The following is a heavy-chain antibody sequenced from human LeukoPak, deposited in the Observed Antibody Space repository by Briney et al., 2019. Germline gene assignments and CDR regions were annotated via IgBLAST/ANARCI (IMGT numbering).Heavy chain of an antibody. CDR2: IWYDGSKK. Sequence: GGSLRLSCAASGFTFNIYGMHWVRQAPGKGLEWVAFIWYDGSKKYYADSVKGRFTISRDNSKNMVSLEMNSLRTEDTAVYYCAKDVNAYCSGDCSDYWGQGTLVTVSS. V-gene: IGHV3-30*02. CDR1: GFTFNIYG. CDR3: AKDVNAYCSGDCSDY. J-gene: IGHJ4*02. D-gene: IGHD2-21*01.